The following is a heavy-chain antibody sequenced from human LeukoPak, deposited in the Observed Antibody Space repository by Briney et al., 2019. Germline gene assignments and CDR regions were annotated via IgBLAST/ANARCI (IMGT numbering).Heavy chain of an antibody. CDR3: TRDTGGYCSSTSCYAFDI. V-gene: IGHV3-49*04. CDR2: IRSKAYGGTT. CDR1: GLTFGDYA. D-gene: IGHD2-2*01. J-gene: IGHJ3*02. Sequence: GRSLRLSCTASGLTFGDYAMSWVRQAPGKGLEWVGFIRSKAYGGTTEYAASVKGRFTISRDDSKSIAYLQMNSLKTEDTAVYYCTRDTGGYCSSTSCYAFDIWGQGTMVTVSS.